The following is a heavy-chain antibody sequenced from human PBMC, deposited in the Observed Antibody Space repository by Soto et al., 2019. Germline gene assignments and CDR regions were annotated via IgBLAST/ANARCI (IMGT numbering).Heavy chain of an antibody. CDR2: IYYSGMT. J-gene: IGHJ4*02. CDR1: GCSVSSTNHY. D-gene: IGHD3-22*01. V-gene: IGHV4-39*01. Sequence: DTLSLTCTVSGCSVSSTNHYWVLIRQPPGKGLEWIGDIYYSGMTRYNPSLKSRVTISVDTSKDQFSLKLRSVTAADTAVYYCARHGYYYDSTGYYYFVWGQGTQVTVSS. CDR3: ARHGYYYDSTGYYYFV.